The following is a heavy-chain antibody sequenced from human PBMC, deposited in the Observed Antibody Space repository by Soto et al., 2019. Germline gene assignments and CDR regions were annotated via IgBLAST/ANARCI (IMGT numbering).Heavy chain of an antibody. CDR3: AKDPTVTTRFHYYYGMDV. CDR2: ISGSGGST. J-gene: IGHJ6*02. Sequence: EVQLLESGGGLVQPGGSLRLSCTASGFTFSSYAMSWVRQAPGKGLEWVSGISGSGGSTYYADSVKGRFTISRDNAKNTLFLQMNSLRAEDTAVYYCAKDPTVTTRFHYYYGMDVWGQGTTVTVSS. D-gene: IGHD4-17*01. V-gene: IGHV3-23*01. CDR1: GFTFSSYA.